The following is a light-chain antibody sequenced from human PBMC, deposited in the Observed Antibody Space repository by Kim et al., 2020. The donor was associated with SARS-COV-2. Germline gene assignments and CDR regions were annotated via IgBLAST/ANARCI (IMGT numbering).Light chain of an antibody. Sequence: ASVGDKVTVTCRASQNIASYLNWYQQKPGKAPNLLIYAASSLQSGVPSRFTGSGSGTDFTLTVSSLQPEDFAIYYCQQTYSSALTFGGGTKVDIK. CDR3: QQTYSSALT. CDR2: AAS. J-gene: IGKJ4*01. V-gene: IGKV1-39*01. CDR1: QNIASY.